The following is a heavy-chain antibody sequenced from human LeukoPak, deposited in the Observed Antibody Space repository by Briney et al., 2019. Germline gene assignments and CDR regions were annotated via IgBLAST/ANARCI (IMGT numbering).Heavy chain of an antibody. V-gene: IGHV3-30*18. J-gene: IGHJ4*02. D-gene: IGHD3-3*01. CDR2: ISYDGSNK. Sequence: GRSLRLSCAASGFTFSSYGMHWVRQAPGKGLEWVAVISYDGSNKYYADSVKGRFTISRDNSKNTLYLQMNSLRAEDTAVYYCAKSRGDDFWSGSKPEYYFDYWGQGILVTVSS. CDR1: GFTFSSYG. CDR3: AKSRGDDFWSGSKPEYYFDY.